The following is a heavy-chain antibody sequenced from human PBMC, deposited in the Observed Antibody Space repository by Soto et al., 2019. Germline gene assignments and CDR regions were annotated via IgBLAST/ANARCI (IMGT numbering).Heavy chain of an antibody. Sequence: EVQLVESGGGLVKPGGSLRLSCAASGFTFSSSGMNWVRQAPGKGLEWVSAISFSSNDIFSSDSLKGRFTISRDNAKNSLYLQMTSLRVEDTAVYYCAKSGRWGDPNFFGYWGQGIMVTVSS. CDR1: GFTFSSSG. J-gene: IGHJ4*02. V-gene: IGHV3-21*01. D-gene: IGHD3-10*01. CDR2: ISFSSNDI. CDR3: AKSGRWGDPNFFGY.